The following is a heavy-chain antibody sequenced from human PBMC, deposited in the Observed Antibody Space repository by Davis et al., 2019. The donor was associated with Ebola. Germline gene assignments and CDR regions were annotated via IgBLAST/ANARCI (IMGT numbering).Heavy chain of an antibody. Sequence: SETLSLTCTVSGGSITIYYCTWIRQPPGKGLEWIGYIYYSGSTNYNPSLKSRVTISVDTSKNQFSLKLSSVTAADTAVYYCARHSASSGWYFFDYWGQGTLVTVSS. J-gene: IGHJ4*02. V-gene: IGHV4-59*08. CDR3: ARHSASSGWYFFDY. CDR2: IYYSGST. D-gene: IGHD6-19*01. CDR1: GGSITIYY.